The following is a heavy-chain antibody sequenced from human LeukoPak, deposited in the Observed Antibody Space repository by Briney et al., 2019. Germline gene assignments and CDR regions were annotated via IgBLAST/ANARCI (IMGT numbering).Heavy chain of an antibody. CDR2: INHSGST. D-gene: IGHD2-15*01. CDR1: GGSFSNYY. CDR3: ARSVVAATETFDY. J-gene: IGHJ4*02. V-gene: IGHV4-34*01. Sequence: SETLSLTCAVYGGSFSNYYWTWIRQPPGKGLEWIGEINHSGSTRYNPSLKSRVIISVDTSKNQFSLKLSSVTAEDTAVYYCARSVVAATETFDYWGQGTLVTVSS.